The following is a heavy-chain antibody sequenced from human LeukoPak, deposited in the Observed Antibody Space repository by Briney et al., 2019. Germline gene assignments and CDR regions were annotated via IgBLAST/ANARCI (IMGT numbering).Heavy chain of an antibody. Sequence: SETLSLTCTVSGGSVSSGSYYWNWIRQPPGKGLEWIGCIDYSGSNYYNPSLKSRVTVSADTSKNQFSLKLTSVTAADTAVYYCARRWYHAYCDYWGQGSLVTVSS. CDR3: ARRWYHAYCDY. J-gene: IGHJ4*02. CDR1: GGSVSSGSYY. CDR2: IDYSGSN. D-gene: IGHD2-15*01. V-gene: IGHV4-61*01.